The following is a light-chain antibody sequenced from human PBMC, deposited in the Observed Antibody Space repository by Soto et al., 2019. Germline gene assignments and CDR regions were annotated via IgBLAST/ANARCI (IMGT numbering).Light chain of an antibody. CDR1: LSISSP. CDR3: QQSYITPRT. Sequence: DIRMTQSPSSQSASVGDRITITCRASLSISSPLNWYQQKPGRAPRLLIYAASRLQSGAPSRFSGSGSGTDFTLTITSLQPEDFATYYCQQSYITPRTFGQGTKVDIK. V-gene: IGKV1-39*01. CDR2: AAS. J-gene: IGKJ1*01.